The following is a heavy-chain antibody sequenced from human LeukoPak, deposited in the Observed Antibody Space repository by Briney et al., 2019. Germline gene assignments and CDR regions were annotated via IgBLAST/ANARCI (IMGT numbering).Heavy chain of an antibody. Sequence: PGGSLRLSCAASGFTFSTFPMAWVRQAPGKGLEGVSGISDRGVATYYADSVKGRFTISRDDSKNTLYLQMNSLRADDTAVCYCAKVRAEGVWYFDLWGRGALVTVSS. CDR3: AKVRAEGVWYFDL. J-gene: IGHJ2*01. D-gene: IGHD3-16*01. CDR2: ISDRGVAT. CDR1: GFTFSTFP. V-gene: IGHV3-23*01.